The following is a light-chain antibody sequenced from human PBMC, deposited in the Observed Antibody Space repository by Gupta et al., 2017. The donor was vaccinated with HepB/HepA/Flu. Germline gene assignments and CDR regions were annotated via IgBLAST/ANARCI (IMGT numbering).Light chain of an antibody. CDR3: QQYGTAPFT. V-gene: IGKV3-20*01. Sequence: EIVLTQSPGTVSLSPGERATLSCRASQTMSSTYLGWYQQRPGQAPRLLIYGASSRATGIPDRFSGSRSGTHFTLTISRLEPEDVAVYYCQQYGTAPFTFGQGTKLEIK. CDR1: QTMSSTY. CDR2: GAS. J-gene: IGKJ2*01.